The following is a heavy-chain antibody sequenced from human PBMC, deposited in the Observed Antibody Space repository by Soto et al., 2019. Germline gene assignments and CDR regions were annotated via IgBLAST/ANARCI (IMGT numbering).Heavy chain of an antibody. D-gene: IGHD3-10*01. CDR3: AREQHIRSPFYYYGMDV. CDR1: GYTFTSYC. V-gene: IGHV1-18*01. J-gene: IGHJ6*02. CDR2: ISAYNGNT. Sequence: ASVNVSCKSSGYTFTSYCISWVRQAPGQGLEWMGWISAYNGNTNYAQKLQGRVTMTTDTSTSTAYMELRSLRSDDTAVYYCAREQHIRSPFYYYGMDVWGQGTTVTVSS.